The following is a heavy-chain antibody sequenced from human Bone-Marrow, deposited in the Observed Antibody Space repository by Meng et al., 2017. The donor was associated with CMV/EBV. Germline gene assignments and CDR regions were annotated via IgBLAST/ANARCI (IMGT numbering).Heavy chain of an antibody. CDR1: GYTFTGYD. CDR2: INPNSGGT. CDR3: ARDRRGYGDNWFDP. V-gene: IGHV1-2*02. D-gene: IGHD5-12*01. J-gene: IGHJ5*02. Sequence: KASGYTFTGYDMHWVRQAPGQGLEWMGWINPNSGGTNYAQKFQGRVTMTRDTSISTAYLELSRLRSDDTAVYYCARDRRGYGDNWFDPWGQGTLITVSS.